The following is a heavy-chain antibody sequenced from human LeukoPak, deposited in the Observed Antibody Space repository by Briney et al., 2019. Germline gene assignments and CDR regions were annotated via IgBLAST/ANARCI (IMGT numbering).Heavy chain of an antibody. CDR1: GFSLFNSD. V-gene: IGHV3-53*01. J-gene: IGHJ2*01. CDR3: ARLGDHYHWNLDL. Sequence: GGSLRLSCAASGFSLFNSDMHWVRQAPGKGLEWVSIIYSGATTYYADSVRGRFTISRDTSKNTVSLQMNSLRAEDTAVYFCARLGDHYHWNLDLWGRGTLVTVSS. D-gene: IGHD3-10*01. CDR2: IYSGATT.